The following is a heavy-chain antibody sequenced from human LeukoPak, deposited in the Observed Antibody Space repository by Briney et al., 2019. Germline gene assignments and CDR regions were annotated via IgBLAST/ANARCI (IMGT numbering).Heavy chain of an antibody. CDR3: ARHDFDY. J-gene: IGHJ4*02. CDR1: GGSISSYY. V-gene: IGHV4-39*01. Sequence: SETLSLTCTVSGGSISSYYWSWIRQPPGKGLEWIGSIYYSGSTYYNPSLKSRVTISVDTSKNQFSLKLSSVTAADTAVYYCARHDFDYWGQGTLVTVSS. CDR2: IYYSGST.